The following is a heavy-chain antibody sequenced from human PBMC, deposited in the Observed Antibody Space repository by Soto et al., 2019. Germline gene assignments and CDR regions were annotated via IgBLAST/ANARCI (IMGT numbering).Heavy chain of an antibody. D-gene: IGHD4-17*01. CDR1: GFTFSRHG. V-gene: IGHV3-33*01. CDR2: IWYDGSNE. Sequence: GGSLRLSCAASGFTFSRHGMHWVRQAPGKGLEWVAIIWYDGSNEYSADSVRGRFTISRDNSKNTLYLHMSSLRGDDTAVYYWARDYTSTGDGLVYWGQGALVSAAS. J-gene: IGHJ4*02. CDR3: ARDYTSTGDGLVY.